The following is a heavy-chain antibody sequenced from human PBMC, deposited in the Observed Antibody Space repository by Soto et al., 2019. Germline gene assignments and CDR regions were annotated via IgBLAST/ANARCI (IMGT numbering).Heavy chain of an antibody. J-gene: IGHJ4*02. V-gene: IGHV3-23*01. D-gene: IGHD6-13*01. CDR3: AKAPAAAGLPSFDY. CDR2: ISGSGVTT. CDR1: GFTFSSYA. Sequence: GGSLRLSCAASGFTFSSYAMSWVRQAPGEGLEWVSGISGSGVTTYYADSVKGRFTISRDNSKNTLYLQMNSLRAEDTAVYYCAKAPAAAGLPSFDYWGQGTLVTVSS.